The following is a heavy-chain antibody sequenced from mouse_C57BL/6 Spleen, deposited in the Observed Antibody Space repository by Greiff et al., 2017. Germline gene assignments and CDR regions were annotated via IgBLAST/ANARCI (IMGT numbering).Heavy chain of an antibody. CDR1: GYTFTSYW. V-gene: IGHV1-55*01. D-gene: IGHD2-5*01. CDR2: IYPGSGST. Sequence: QVHVKQPGAELVKPGASVKMSCKASGYTFTSYWITWVKQRPGQGLEWIGDIYPGSGSTNYNEKFKSKATLTVDTSSSTAYMQLSSLTSEDSAVYYCASGRNSNGYFDVWGKGTTVTVSS. CDR3: ASGRNSNGYFDV. J-gene: IGHJ1*03.